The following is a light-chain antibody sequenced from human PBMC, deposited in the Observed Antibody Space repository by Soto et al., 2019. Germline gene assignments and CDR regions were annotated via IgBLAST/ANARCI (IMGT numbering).Light chain of an antibody. CDR2: DVR. CDR3: SSYTGSISLV. J-gene: IGLJ2*01. Sequence: QSALTQPPSVSGSPGQSITISCTGTSSDIGAYNYVSWYQQHPGKAPKLVIHDVRHRPSGVPDRFSGSKSGNTASLTISGLQAEDEADYYCSSYTGSISLVFGGGTKLTVL. CDR1: SSDIGAYNY. V-gene: IGLV2-14*03.